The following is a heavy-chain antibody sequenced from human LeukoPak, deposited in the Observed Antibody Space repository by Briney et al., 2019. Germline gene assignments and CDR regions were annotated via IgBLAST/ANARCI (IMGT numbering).Heavy chain of an antibody. D-gene: IGHD3-10*01. V-gene: IGHV3-15*01. CDR3: TTSYGSGSYYKAY. J-gene: IGHJ4*02. CDR2: IKSKIDGGTT. CDR1: GFTFSNAW. Sequence: GGSLRLSCAASGFTFSNAWMSWVRQAPGKGLEWVGRIKSKIDGGTTDHAAPVKGRFTISRDDSKNTLYLQMNSLKTEDTAVYYCTTSYGSGSYYKAYWGQGTLVTVSS.